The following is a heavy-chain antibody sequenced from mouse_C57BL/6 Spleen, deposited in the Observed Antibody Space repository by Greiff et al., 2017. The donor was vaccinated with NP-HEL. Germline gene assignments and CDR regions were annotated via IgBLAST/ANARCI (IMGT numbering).Heavy chain of an antibody. CDR3: ARLDYDYEWYFDV. CDR2: INPNNGGT. CDR1: GYTFTDYN. V-gene: IGHV1-18*01. Sequence: LVKPGASVKIPCKASGYTFTDYNMDWVKQSHGKSLEWIGDINPNNGGTIYNQKFKGKATLTVDKSSSTAYMELRSLTSEDTAVYYCARLDYDYEWYFDVWGTGTTVTVSS. J-gene: IGHJ1*03. D-gene: IGHD2-4*01.